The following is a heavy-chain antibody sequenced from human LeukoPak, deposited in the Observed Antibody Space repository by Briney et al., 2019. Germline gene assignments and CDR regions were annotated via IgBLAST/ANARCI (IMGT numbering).Heavy chain of an antibody. D-gene: IGHD3-10*01. CDR2: ISYDGSNK. CDR1: GFTFSSYS. V-gene: IGHV3-30-3*01. J-gene: IGHJ4*02. CDR3: AVLWFGELPQFDY. Sequence: GGSLRLSCAASGFTFSSYSMNWVRQAPGKGLEWVAVISYDGSNKYYADSVKGRFTISRDNSKNTLYLQMNSLRAEDTAVYYCAVLWFGELPQFDYWGQGTLVTVSS.